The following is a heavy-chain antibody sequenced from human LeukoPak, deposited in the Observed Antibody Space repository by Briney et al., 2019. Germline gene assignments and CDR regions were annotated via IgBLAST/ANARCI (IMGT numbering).Heavy chain of an antibody. J-gene: IGHJ4*02. CDR1: GYTFTSYG. D-gene: IGHD3-22*01. CDR2: ISAYNGNT. CDR3: ASGHYYDSSGYYHY. Sequence: ASVKVSCKASGYTFTSYGISWVRQAPGQGLEWMGWISAYNGNTNYAQKLQGRVTMTTDTSTSTAYMELRSPRSDDTAVYYCASGHYYDSSGYYHYWGQGTLVTVSS. V-gene: IGHV1-18*01.